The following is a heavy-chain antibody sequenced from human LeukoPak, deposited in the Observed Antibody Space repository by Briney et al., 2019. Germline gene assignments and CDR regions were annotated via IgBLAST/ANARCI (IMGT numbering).Heavy chain of an antibody. V-gene: IGHV3-9*01. D-gene: IGHD2-15*01. J-gene: IGHJ5*02. CDR3: VKMSLTYSINWFDP. CDR2: INWNGGST. CDR1: GFSFDEYA. Sequence: GGSLRLSCAASGFSFDEYAMHWVRQAPGQGLEWVSGINWNGGSTGYADSVKGRFTISRDNAKSSLYLHMNSLRAEDTALYYCVKMSLTYSINWFDPWGQGTLVTVSS.